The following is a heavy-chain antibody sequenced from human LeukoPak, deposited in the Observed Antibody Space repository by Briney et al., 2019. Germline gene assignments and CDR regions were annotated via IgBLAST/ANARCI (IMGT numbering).Heavy chain of an antibody. D-gene: IGHD3-3*01. CDR1: GYTFTSYV. V-gene: IGHV1-8*03. CDR2: MNPNSGNT. CDR3: ARGQKITIFGVVIIGGNWFDP. Sequence: GASVKVSCKASGYTFTSYVINWVRQATGQGLEWMGWMNPNSGNTGYAQKFQGRVTITRNTSISTAYMELSSLRSEDTAVYYCARGQKITIFGVVIIGGNWFDPWGQGTLVTVSS. J-gene: IGHJ5*02.